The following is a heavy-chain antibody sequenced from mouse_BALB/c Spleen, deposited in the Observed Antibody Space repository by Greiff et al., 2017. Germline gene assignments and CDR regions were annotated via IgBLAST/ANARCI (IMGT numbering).Heavy chain of an antibody. Sequence: QVQLQQSGAELVRPGTSVKVSCKASGYAFTNYLIEWVKQRPGQGLEWIGVINPGSGGTNYNEKFKGKATLTADKSSSTAYMQLSSLTSDDSAVYFCARSGRQRGPDYWGQGTTLTVSS. V-gene: IGHV1-54*01. D-gene: IGHD3-2*01. CDR1: GYAFTNYL. CDR3: ARSGRQRGPDY. CDR2: INPGSGGT. J-gene: IGHJ2*01.